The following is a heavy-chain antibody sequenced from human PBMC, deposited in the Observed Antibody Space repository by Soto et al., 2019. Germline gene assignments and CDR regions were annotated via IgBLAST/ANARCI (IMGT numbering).Heavy chain of an antibody. CDR2: ISAYNGNT. J-gene: IGHJ4*02. Sequence: QVQLVQSGAEVKKPGASVKVSCKASGYTFASYAISRMRQAPGQGLEWMGWISAYNGNTNYAQKLQGRVTMTTDTPTSTAYMALRSLRSDDTAVYYCARDPPPPDYWGQGTLVTVSS. CDR1: GYTFASYA. CDR3: ARDPPPPDY. V-gene: IGHV1-18*01.